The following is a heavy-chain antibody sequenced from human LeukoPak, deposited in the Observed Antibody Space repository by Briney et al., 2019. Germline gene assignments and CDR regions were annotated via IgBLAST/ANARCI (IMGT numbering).Heavy chain of an antibody. CDR1: GGSISNYY. CDR2: IYYSGST. J-gene: IGHJ4*02. D-gene: IGHD4-17*01. Sequence: SETLSLTCTVSGGSISNYYWSWIRQPPGKGLEWIGYIYYSGSTSYNPSLKSRVIISVDTSKNQFSLKLSSVAAADTAVYYCARDYGDYFDYWGQGTLVTVSS. CDR3: ARDYGDYFDY. V-gene: IGHV4-59*01.